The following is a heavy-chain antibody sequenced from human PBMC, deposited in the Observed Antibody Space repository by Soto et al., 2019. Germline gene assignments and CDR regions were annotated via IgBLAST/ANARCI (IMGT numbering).Heavy chain of an antibody. V-gene: IGHV3-21*01. J-gene: IGHJ6*02. CDR1: GFTFSSYS. CDR3: ARARSGHYYYYGMDV. D-gene: IGHD3-10*01. Sequence: GGSLRLSCAASGFTFSSYSMNWVRQAPGKGLEWVSSISSSSSYIYYADSVKGRFTISRDNAKNSLYLQMNSLRAEDTAVYYCARARSGHYYYYGMDVWGHGTTVTVSS. CDR2: ISSSSSYI.